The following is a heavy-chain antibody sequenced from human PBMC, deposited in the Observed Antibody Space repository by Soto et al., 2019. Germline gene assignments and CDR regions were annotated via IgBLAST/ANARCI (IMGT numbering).Heavy chain of an antibody. D-gene: IGHD3-3*02. J-gene: IGHJ4*02. Sequence: GSLRLSCAASGFSVRTNYMSWVRQAPGKGLDWVSVFESGGSIYYSDSVKGRFIISRDYAKNTVYLQMNSLRVEDTAAYYCARAGVTPHFFDYWGQGTLVTVSS. CDR1: GFSVRTNY. CDR3: ARAGVTPHFFDY. V-gene: IGHV3-53*01. CDR2: FESGGSI.